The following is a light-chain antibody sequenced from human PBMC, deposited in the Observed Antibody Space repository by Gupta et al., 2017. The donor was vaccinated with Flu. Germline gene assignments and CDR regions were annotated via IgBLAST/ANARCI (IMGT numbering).Light chain of an antibody. CDR1: SSDVGRSGP. CDR3: RSYKSINTVEF. Sequence: ITISCTGTSSDVGRSGPVSWYQQHPAQAIKLIVYDVTHRTSVVSSRFSGSKSGNTASLIISGLEAEDETDYYCRSYKSINTVEFFGTGTKLTVL. CDR2: DVT. J-gene: IGLJ1*01. V-gene: IGLV2-14*03.